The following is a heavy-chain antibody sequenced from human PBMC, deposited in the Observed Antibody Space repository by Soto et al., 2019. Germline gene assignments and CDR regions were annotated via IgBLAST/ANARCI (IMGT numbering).Heavy chain of an antibody. V-gene: IGHV2-5*02. J-gene: IGHJ5*02. CDR3: ARERYDAAFDWVDP. Sequence: QITLKESGPTLVKPTQPLTLSCSFSGFALTTSGVGVGWFRQSPGTALEGLALLYWDDDKRYNPSLKNRLTLNQGPAKNQVVLTLTNMDPGHSGTYLCARERYDAAFDWVDPWGQGDMGTVSS. CDR2: LYWDDDK. CDR1: GFALTTSGVG. D-gene: IGHD3-16*01.